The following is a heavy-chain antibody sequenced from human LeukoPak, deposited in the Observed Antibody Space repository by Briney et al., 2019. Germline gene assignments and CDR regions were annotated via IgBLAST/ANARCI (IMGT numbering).Heavy chain of an antibody. V-gene: IGHV1-58*02. CDR1: GFTFTSSA. J-gene: IGHJ4*02. CDR3: ARSQTLYSGSSYFDY. Sequence: SVKVSCKASGFTFTSSAMQWVRQARGQRLEWIGWIVVGSGNTNYAQKFQERVTITRDMSTSTAYMELSSLRSEDTAVYYCARSQTLYSGSSYFDYWGQGTLVTVSS. CDR2: IVVGSGNT. D-gene: IGHD1-26*01.